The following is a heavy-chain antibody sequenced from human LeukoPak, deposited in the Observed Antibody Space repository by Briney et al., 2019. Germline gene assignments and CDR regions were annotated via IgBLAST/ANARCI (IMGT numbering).Heavy chain of an antibody. CDR1: GYTFTSYG. CDR3: ARDALTVVVNGPFDY. J-gene: IGHJ4*02. D-gene: IGHD3-22*01. V-gene: IGHV1-18*01. Sequence: ASVKVSCKASGYTFTSYGISWVRQAPGQGLEWMGWISAYNGNTNYAQKLQGRVSMTTDTSTSTAYMELRSLRSDDTAVYYCARDALTVVVNGPFDYWGQGTLVTVSS. CDR2: ISAYNGNT.